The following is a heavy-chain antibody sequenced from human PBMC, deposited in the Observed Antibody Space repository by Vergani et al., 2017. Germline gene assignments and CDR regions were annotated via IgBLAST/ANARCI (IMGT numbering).Heavy chain of an antibody. Sequence: EVQLLESGGGLVQPGGSLRLSCAASRFTFNNYAMTWVRQAPGKGLEWVSSISGSCDNTYYADSVKGRFTVSRDNSKNTLYLRMSSLRVDDTAVYYCASQQWELYYWGQGTLVTVSS. V-gene: IGHV3-23*01. CDR2: ISGSCDNT. CDR1: RFTFNNYA. CDR3: ASQQWELYY. D-gene: IGHD1-26*01. J-gene: IGHJ4*02.